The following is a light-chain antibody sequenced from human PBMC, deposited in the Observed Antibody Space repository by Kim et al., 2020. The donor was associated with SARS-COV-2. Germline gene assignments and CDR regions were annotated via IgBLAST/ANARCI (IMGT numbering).Light chain of an antibody. CDR3: QQRSNWLT. CDR1: QSVSSY. J-gene: IGKJ4*01. CDR2: DAS. Sequence: PGERATLACRASQSVSSYLAWYQQKPGQAPRLLIYDASNRATGIPARFSGSGSGTDFTLTISSLEPEDFAVYYCQQRSNWLTFGGGTKVDIK. V-gene: IGKV3-11*01.